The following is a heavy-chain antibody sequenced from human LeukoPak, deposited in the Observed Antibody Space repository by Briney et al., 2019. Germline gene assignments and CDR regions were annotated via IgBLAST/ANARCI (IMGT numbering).Heavy chain of an antibody. CDR2: IYSGGST. CDR3: TSSVSGYLPLEAFDI. J-gene: IGHJ3*02. V-gene: IGHV3-53*01. D-gene: IGHD3-22*01. Sequence: GGSLRLSCAASGFTVSSNYMSWVRQAPGKGLEWVSVIYSGGSTYYADSVKGRFTVSRDNSKNTLYLQMNSLRAEDTAVYYCTSSVSGYLPLEAFDIWGQGTIVTVSS. CDR1: GFTVSSNY.